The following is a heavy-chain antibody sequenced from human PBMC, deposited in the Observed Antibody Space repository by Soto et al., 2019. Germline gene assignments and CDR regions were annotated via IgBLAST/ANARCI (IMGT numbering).Heavy chain of an antibody. CDR1: GGSITSGAYY. CDR3: SRYYCGSSGYSNWFDP. V-gene: IGHV4-31*11. Sequence: PSETLSLTCAVSGGSITSGAYYWTWIRQHPGKGLEWIAYIHYSGRTYYNPSLKSRVTISVDTSNNQFSLKLSSVTAADTAVYYCSRYYCGSSGYSNWFDPWGQGTLVTVSS. J-gene: IGHJ5*02. D-gene: IGHD3-22*01. CDR2: IHYSGRT.